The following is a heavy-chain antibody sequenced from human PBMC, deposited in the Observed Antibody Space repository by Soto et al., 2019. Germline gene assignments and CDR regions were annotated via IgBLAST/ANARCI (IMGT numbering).Heavy chain of an antibody. CDR1: GFTVSSNY. Sequence: EVQLVESGGGLIQPGGSLRLSCAASGFTVSSNYMGWVRQAPGKGLEWVSVIYSGGSTYYADSVKGRFTISRDNSKNTLYLQMNSLRAEDTAVYYCASSYDYVWGSYRPAEGAFDIWGQGTMVTVSS. CDR2: IYSGGST. J-gene: IGHJ3*02. V-gene: IGHV3-53*01. D-gene: IGHD3-16*02. CDR3: ASSYDYVWGSYRPAEGAFDI.